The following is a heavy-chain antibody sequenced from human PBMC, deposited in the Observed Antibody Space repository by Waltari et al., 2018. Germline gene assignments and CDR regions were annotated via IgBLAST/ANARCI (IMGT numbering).Heavy chain of an antibody. V-gene: IGHV1-69*01. CDR1: GGTFTTFG. Sequence: QVQLVQSGAEVKKPGSSVKVSCKTSGGTFTTFGITWVRQAPGQGLEWMGVIVPVFHTPNYAQKFQDRVTISADESTSTVSMEVSGLRSEDTAVYYCARGPDGFDVWGQGTVVTVSS. CDR3: ARGPDGFDV. CDR2: IVPVFHTP. J-gene: IGHJ3*01.